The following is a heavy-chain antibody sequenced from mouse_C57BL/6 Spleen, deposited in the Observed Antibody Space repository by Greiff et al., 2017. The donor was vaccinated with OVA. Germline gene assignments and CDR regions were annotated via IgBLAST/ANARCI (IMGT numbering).Heavy chain of an antibody. CDR2: TFYSGIT. D-gene: IGHD1-1*01. V-gene: IGHV3-3*01. Sequence: EVKLVESGPSLVRPSQTLSLTCTVTGFSINSDCYWIWIRQFPGNKLEYIGYTFYSGITYYNPSLESRTYITGDTSKNQFSLKLSSVTTEDTATYYGARATTVVGYFEVWGTGTTVTVSS. J-gene: IGHJ1*03. CDR3: ARATTVVGYFEV. CDR1: GFSINSDCY.